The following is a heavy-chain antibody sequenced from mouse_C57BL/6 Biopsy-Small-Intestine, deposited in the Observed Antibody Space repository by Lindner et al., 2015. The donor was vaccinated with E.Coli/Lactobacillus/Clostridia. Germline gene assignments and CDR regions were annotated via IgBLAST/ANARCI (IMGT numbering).Heavy chain of an antibody. CDR2: IYPGDGDT. V-gene: IGHV1-80*01. Sequence: VQLQESGAELVKPGASVKISCKASGYAFSSYWMNWVKQRPGKGLEWIGQIYPGDGDTNYNGKFTGKATLTADKSSSTAYMQLSSLTSEDSAVYFCARGGYGSSENAMDYWGQGTSVTVSS. D-gene: IGHD1-1*01. J-gene: IGHJ4*01. CDR1: GYAFSSYW. CDR3: ARGGYGSSENAMDY.